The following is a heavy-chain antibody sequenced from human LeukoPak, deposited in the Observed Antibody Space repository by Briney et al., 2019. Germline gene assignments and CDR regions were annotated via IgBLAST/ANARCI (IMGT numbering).Heavy chain of an antibody. J-gene: IGHJ6*03. CDR2: IYYSGST. Sequence: SETLSLTCTVSGGSISSSSYYWGWIRQPPGKGLEWIGSIYYSGSTYYNPSLKSRVTISVDTSKNQFSLKLSSVTAADTAVYYCARSYYYDSSGYLGGYYYMDVWGKGTTVTISS. CDR1: GGSISSSSYY. V-gene: IGHV4-39*07. D-gene: IGHD3-22*01. CDR3: ARSYYYDSSGYLGGYYYMDV.